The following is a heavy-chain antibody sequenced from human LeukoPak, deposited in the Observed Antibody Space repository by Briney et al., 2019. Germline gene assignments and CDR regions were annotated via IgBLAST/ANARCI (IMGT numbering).Heavy chain of an antibody. D-gene: IGHD6-25*01. CDR1: GYTFTSYD. J-gene: IGHJ5*02. CDR3: ARVLAAAVAPFDP. CDR2: MNPNSGNT. V-gene: IGHV1-8*01. Sequence: ASVKVSCKASGYTFTSYDINWVRQATGQGLEWMGWMNPNSGNTGYAQKFQGRVTMTRDTSISTAYMELSRLRSDDTAVYYCARVLAAAVAPFDPWGQGTLVTVSS.